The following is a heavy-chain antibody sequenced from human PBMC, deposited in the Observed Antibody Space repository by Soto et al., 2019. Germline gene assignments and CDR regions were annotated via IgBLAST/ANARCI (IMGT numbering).Heavy chain of an antibody. D-gene: IGHD1-1*01. CDR3: AGGRYGDY. Sequence: QVHLVQSGAEVKKPGASVKVSCKASGYTFTSYGITWVRQAPGQGLEWMGWISAHNGNTDYAQKLQGRVIVTRDTSTSTAYVELRSLRSDDPAVYYCAGGRYGDYWGQGALVTVSS. CDR1: GYTFTSYG. CDR2: ISAHNGNT. V-gene: IGHV1-18*01. J-gene: IGHJ4*02.